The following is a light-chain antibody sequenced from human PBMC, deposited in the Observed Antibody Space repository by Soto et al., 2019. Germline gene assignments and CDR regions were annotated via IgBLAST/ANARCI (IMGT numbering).Light chain of an antibody. CDR1: QSLLHSNGYNS. CDR2: LGS. CDR3: MQTLQTPVT. Sequence: DIVMTQSPLSLPVPPGEPASISCRSSQSLLHSNGYNSLDWYLQKPGQPPQLLIYLGSNRASGVPDRFSGSGSGTDFTLKIITVEAEDVGVYYCMQTLQTPVTFGGGTKVEIK. J-gene: IGKJ4*01. V-gene: IGKV2-28*01.